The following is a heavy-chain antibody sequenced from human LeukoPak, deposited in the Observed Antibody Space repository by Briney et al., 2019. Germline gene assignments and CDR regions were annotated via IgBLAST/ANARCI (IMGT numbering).Heavy chain of an antibody. Sequence: GGSLRLSCAASGFTSSSYAMSWVRQAPGKGLEWVSAISGSGGSTYYADSVKGWFTISRDNSKNTLYLQMNSLRAEDTAVYYCAKGPHAYCGGDCYPDIWGQGTMVTVSS. CDR1: GFTSSSYA. CDR2: ISGSGGST. J-gene: IGHJ3*02. D-gene: IGHD2-21*02. V-gene: IGHV3-23*01. CDR3: AKGPHAYCGGDCYPDI.